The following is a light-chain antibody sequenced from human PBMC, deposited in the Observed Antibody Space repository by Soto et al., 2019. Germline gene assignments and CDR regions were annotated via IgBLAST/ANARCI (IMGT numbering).Light chain of an antibody. CDR2: DDG. V-gene: IGLV3-21*02. J-gene: IGLJ2*01. Sequence: SYELTQPPSVSVAPGQTARITCGGNNIEIKSVHWYQQKPGQAPVLVVYDDGDRTTGIPERFSGSKSGNTATLTTSRVEAGDEADYYCQVWDTTNPVIFDGGTKVTVL. CDR3: QVWDTTNPVI. CDR1: NIEIKS.